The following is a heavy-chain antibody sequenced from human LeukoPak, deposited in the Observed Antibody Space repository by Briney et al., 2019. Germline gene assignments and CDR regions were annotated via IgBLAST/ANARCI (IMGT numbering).Heavy chain of an antibody. Sequence: SETLSLTCTVSGGSISSYYLSWIRQPPGKGLEWIGYIYYSGSTNYSPSLKSRVTISVDTSKNQFSLKLSSVTAADTAVYYCARGWGYFDSWGQGTLVTVSS. D-gene: IGHD7-27*01. CDR3: ARGWGYFDS. CDR1: GGSISSYY. J-gene: IGHJ4*02. CDR2: IYYSGST. V-gene: IGHV4-59*08.